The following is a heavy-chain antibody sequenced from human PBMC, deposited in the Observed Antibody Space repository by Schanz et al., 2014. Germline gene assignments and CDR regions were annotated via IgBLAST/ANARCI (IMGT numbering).Heavy chain of an antibody. D-gene: IGHD3-10*01. CDR3: ARDSDRATMVRTYNWFDP. V-gene: IGHV3-48*02. Sequence: EVQLLESGGGLVQPGGSLRLSCAASGFTFSSYSMNWVRQAPGKGLEWVSYISSSSSTIYYADSVKGRFTISRDNAKNSLYLQMNSLRDEDTAVYYCARDSDRATMVRTYNWFDPWGQGTLVTVSS. CDR1: GFTFSSYS. J-gene: IGHJ5*02. CDR2: ISSSSSTI.